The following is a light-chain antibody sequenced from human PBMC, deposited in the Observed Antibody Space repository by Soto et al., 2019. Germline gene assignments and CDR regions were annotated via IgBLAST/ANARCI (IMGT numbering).Light chain of an antibody. CDR1: HSVSSY. CDR3: QQYNNRRRT. V-gene: IGKV3-11*01. J-gene: IGKJ1*01. Sequence: EIVLTQSPATLSLSPGERATLSCRASHSVSSYLAWYQQKPGQAPRLLIYDASNRATGIPARFSGSGSGTEFTLTISSLQSEDFAVYYCQQYNNRRRTFGQGTNVDIK. CDR2: DAS.